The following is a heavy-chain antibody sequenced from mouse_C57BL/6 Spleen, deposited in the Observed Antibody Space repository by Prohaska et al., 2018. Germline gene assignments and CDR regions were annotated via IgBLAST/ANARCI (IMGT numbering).Heavy chain of an antibody. J-gene: IGHJ3*01. D-gene: IGHD1-1*01. V-gene: IGHV1-39*01. CDR3: ARPTTVVPFAY. CDR2: INPNYGTT. Sequence: EVQLQQSGPELVKPGASVKISCMASGYTFTDYYMNWVKQSHGKSLEWIRVINPNYGTTNYNQKFKSKDTLTVDQSSSTAYMQLNSLTSDDSAVYYCARPTTVVPFAYWGQGTLVTVSA. CDR1: GYTFTDYY.